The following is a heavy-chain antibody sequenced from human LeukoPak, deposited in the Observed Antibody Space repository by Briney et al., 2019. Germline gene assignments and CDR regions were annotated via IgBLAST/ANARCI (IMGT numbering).Heavy chain of an antibody. CDR2: IGGNGESA. Sequence: GGSLRLSCSASGLTLSYYAMSWVRQAPGRGLEWVLDIGGNGESAYYGDSVKGRFTISRDNSENTLVLQMNSLRAEDTAVYYCASPIDIVTGYSHHWGQGTLVTVSS. V-gene: IGHV3-23*01. D-gene: IGHD3-9*01. CDR1: GLTLSYYA. J-gene: IGHJ5*02. CDR3: ASPIDIVTGYSHH.